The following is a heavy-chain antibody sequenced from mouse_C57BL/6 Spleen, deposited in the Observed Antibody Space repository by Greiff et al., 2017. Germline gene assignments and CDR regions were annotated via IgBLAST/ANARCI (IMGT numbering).Heavy chain of an antibody. CDR3: ARKDGRNFDY. V-gene: IGHV1-50*01. D-gene: IGHD1-1*01. CDR1: GYTFTSYW. CDR2: IDPSDSYT. Sequence: QVQLQQPGAELVKPGASVKLSCKASGYTFTSYWMQWVKQRPGQGLEWIGEIDPSDSYTNYNQKFKGKATLTVDTSSSTAYMQLSSLTSEDSAVYYCARKDGRNFDYWGQGTTLTVSS. J-gene: IGHJ2*01.